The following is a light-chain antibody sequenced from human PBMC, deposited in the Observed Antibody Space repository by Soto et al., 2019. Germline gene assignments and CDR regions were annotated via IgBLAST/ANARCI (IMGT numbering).Light chain of an antibody. CDR2: EVN. Sequence: QSALTQPPSASGSPGQSVTISCTGTSSDVGGYNYVSWYQQHPGEAPKLMIYEVNKRPSGVPDRFSGSKSGNTASLTVSGLQAEDEADYYCSSYAGRNIVLFGGGTKVTVL. CDR1: SSDVGGYNY. V-gene: IGLV2-8*01. J-gene: IGLJ2*01. CDR3: SSYAGRNIVL.